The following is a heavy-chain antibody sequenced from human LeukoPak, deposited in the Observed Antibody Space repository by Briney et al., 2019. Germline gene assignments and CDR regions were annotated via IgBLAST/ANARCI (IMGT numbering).Heavy chain of an antibody. J-gene: IGHJ5*02. Sequence: PGASLTLSCAPYGLTLSSYAVGWARQARGRGVECVSSIIGRGGRTYYAHSVTGPFTISRDNSKHTLYLQMTSLRRDGTAVYYCAKDVVPYPAGEFDPWGKGTMVTVS. CDR3: AKDVVPYPAGEFDP. D-gene: IGHD2-2*01. CDR2: IIGRGGRT. V-gene: IGHV3-23*01. CDR1: GLTLSSYA.